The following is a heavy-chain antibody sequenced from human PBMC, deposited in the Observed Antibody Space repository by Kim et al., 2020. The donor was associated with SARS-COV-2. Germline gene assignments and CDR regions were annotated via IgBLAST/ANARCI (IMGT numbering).Heavy chain of an antibody. CDR2: ISWNSGSI. J-gene: IGHJ4*02. CDR1: GFTFDDYA. Sequence: GGSLRLSCAASGFTFDDYAMHWVRQAPGKGLEWVSGISWNSGSIGYADSVKGRFTISRDNAKNSLYLQMNSLRAEDTALYYCAKVALKLWFGECPFDYWGQGTLVTVSS. D-gene: IGHD3-10*01. V-gene: IGHV3-9*01. CDR3: AKVALKLWFGECPFDY.